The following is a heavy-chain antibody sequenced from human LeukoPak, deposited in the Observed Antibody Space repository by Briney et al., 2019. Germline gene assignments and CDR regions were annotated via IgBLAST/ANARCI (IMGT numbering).Heavy chain of an antibody. J-gene: IGHJ4*02. Sequence: GGSLRLSCAASGFTFSASSMHWVRQAPGKGLEWVALISDDGSNESFADSVKGRFTISRDNSKNTLYLQMNSLRAEDTAVYYCAKSSYYDSSGYYREYYFDYWGQGTLVTVSS. CDR3: AKSSYYDSSGYYREYYFDY. CDR2: ISDDGSNE. D-gene: IGHD3-22*01. CDR1: GFTFSASS. V-gene: IGHV3-30*04.